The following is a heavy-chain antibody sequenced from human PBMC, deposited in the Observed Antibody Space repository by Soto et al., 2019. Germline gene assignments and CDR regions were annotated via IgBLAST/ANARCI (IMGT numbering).Heavy chain of an antibody. D-gene: IGHD2-15*01. CDR2: IYPGDSDT. CDR3: SRHDLGYFSGGSGRNGNSFYYYYLGF. Sequence: PGASLRICCKGCGYSFTSYLIGWVRQLPGKGLERMGIIYPGDSDTRYSPSFQGQVTISADKSISTAYLQWSGLRGSESAKYYSSRHDLGYFSGGSGRNGNSFYYYYLGFRGKRHTGPASS. CDR1: GYSFTSYL. J-gene: IGHJ6*03. V-gene: IGHV5-51*01.